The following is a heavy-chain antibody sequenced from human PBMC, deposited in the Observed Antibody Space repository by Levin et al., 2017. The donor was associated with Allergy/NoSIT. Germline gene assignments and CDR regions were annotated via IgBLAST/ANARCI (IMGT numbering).Heavy chain of an antibody. CDR3: ARGLVVVVRRFDS. D-gene: IGHD3-22*01. V-gene: IGHV4-39*07. CDR1: GGSVSSTINY. CDR2: MYRSGST. J-gene: IGHJ4*02. Sequence: SETLSLTCSVSGGSVSSTINYWGWIRQPPGTGLEWIGSMYRSGSTYYNPSLKTRVTISVDTSKNQFSLNLTSVTAADTAVYYCARGLVVVVRRFDSWGQGTLVTVSS.